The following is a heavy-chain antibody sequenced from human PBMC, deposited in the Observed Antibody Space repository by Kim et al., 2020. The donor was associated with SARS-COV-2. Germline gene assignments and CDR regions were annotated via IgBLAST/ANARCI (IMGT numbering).Heavy chain of an antibody. CDR1: GFTVSSNY. V-gene: IGHV3-53*01. CDR3: ARDFRIAIDGNNAFDI. J-gene: IGHJ3*02. CDR2: IYTGGGA. D-gene: IGHD6-13*01. Sequence: GGSLRLSCAASGFTVSSNYISWVRQAPGRGLEWVSFIYTGGGAYYADSVKGRFTISRDNSKNTLYLQMNSLRADDTAVYYCARDFRIAIDGNNAFDIWG.